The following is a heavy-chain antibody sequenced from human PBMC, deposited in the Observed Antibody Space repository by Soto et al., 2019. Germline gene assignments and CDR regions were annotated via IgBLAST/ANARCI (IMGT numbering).Heavy chain of an antibody. CDR3: ARVSSSVPAAAIAH. CDR1: GGSFSGYY. J-gene: IGHJ4*02. V-gene: IGHV4-34*01. D-gene: IGHD2-2*01. CDR2: INHSGST. Sequence: SETLSLTCAVYGGSFSGYYWSWIRQPPGKGLEWIGEINHSGSTNYNPSLKSRVTISVDTSKNQVSLKLSSVTAADTAVYYCARVSSSVPAAAIAHWGQGTLVTVSS.